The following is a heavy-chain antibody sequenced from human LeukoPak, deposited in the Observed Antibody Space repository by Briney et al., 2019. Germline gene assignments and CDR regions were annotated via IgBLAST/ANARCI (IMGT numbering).Heavy chain of an antibody. Sequence: SETLSLTCTVSGGSISSYYWSWIRQPPGKGLEWIGYIYYSGSTNYNPSLKSRVTISVDTSKNQFSLKLSSVTAADTAVYYCAREWDDSGWSDFDYWGQGTLVTVSS. CDR2: IYYSGST. CDR1: GGSISSYY. D-gene: IGHD6-19*01. J-gene: IGHJ4*02. CDR3: AREWDDSGWSDFDY. V-gene: IGHV4-59*01.